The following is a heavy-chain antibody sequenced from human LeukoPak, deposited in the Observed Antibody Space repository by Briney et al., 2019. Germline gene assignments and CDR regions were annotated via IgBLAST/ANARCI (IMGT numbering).Heavy chain of an antibody. CDR1: GFTTHYW. Sequence: GGSLRLSCTASGFTTHYWLNWVRQAPGKGLEWVSSISSSSSDIYYADSVKGRFTISRDNAKNSLYLQMNSLRAEDTAVYYCARDPGITVAGDYFDYWGQGTLVTVSS. CDR2: ISSSSSDI. V-gene: IGHV3-21*01. J-gene: IGHJ4*02. D-gene: IGHD6-19*01. CDR3: ARDPGITVAGDYFDY.